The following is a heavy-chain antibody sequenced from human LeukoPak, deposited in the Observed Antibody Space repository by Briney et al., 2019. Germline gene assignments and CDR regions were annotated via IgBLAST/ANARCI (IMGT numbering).Heavy chain of an antibody. D-gene: IGHD3-16*01. V-gene: IGHV3-21*01. CDR1: GFSFSDST. J-gene: IGHJ4*02. CDR3: VRGDTRDY. Sequence: PRGSLRLSCAASGFSFSDSTMNWVRQASGKGLEWVASINSAGSTMHYADSVKGRLTISRDNARNSLYLQLNSLRAEDTAVYYCVRGDTRDYWGQGTLITVSS. CDR2: INSAGSTM.